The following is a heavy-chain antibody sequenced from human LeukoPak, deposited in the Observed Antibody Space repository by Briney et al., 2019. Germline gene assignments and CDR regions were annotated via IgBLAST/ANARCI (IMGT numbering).Heavy chain of an antibody. V-gene: IGHV4-34*01. CDR3: ASLPIYCSGGSCYRKYYFDY. J-gene: IGHJ4*02. D-gene: IGHD2-15*01. CDR1: GRSFSGYY. Sequence: PSETLSLTCAVYGRSFSGYYCSWIRQPPGKGLEWTGEINHSGSTNYNPSLKSRVTISVDTSKIQFSLKLSSVTAADTAVYYCASLPIYCSGGSCYRKYYFDYWGEGTLVTVSS. CDR2: INHSGST.